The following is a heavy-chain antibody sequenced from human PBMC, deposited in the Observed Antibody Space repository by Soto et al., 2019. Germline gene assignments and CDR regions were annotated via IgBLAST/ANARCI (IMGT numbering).Heavy chain of an antibody. Sequence: ASVKVSCKASGGTFSSYTISWVRQAPGQGLEWMGIINPSGGSTSYAQKFQGRVTMTRDTSTSTVYMELSSLRSEDTAVYYCAKEYCDSSRCYLPDYWGQGALVTVSS. V-gene: IGHV1-46*01. D-gene: IGHD2-2*01. CDR3: AKEYCDSSRCYLPDY. CDR1: GGTFSSYT. J-gene: IGHJ4*02. CDR2: INPSGGST.